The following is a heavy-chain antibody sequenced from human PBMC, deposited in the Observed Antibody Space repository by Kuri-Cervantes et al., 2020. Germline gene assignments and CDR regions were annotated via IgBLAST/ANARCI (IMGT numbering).Heavy chain of an antibody. CDR3: ARPKYCSGGSCLLKPSPYYYYGMDV. CDR2: IWYDGSNK. CDR1: GFTFSSYS. V-gene: IGHV3-33*08. J-gene: IGHJ6*02. Sequence: GESLKISCAASGFTFSSYSMNWVRQAPGKGLEWVAVIWYDGSNKYYADSVKGRFTISRDNSKNTLYLQMNSLRAEDTAVYYCARPKYCSGGSCLLKPSPYYYYGMDVWGQGTTVTVSS. D-gene: IGHD2-15*01.